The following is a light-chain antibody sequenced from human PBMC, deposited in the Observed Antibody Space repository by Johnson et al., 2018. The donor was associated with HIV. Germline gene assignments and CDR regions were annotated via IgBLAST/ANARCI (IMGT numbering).Light chain of an antibody. CDR1: SSNIGNNY. CDR3: GTWDSSLSVLYV. V-gene: IGLV1-51*01. Sequence: QSVLTQSPSVSAAPGQKVTISCSGSSSNIGNNYVSWYQQLPGTAPKLLIYDNNKRPSGIPDRFSGSKSGTSATLGITGLQTGDEADYYCGTWDSSLSVLYVFGTGKKVTVL. J-gene: IGLJ1*01. CDR2: DNN.